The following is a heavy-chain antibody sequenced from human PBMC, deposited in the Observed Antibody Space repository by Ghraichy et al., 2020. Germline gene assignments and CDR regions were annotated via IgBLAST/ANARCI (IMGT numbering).Heavy chain of an antibody. D-gene: IGHD3-22*01. Sequence: GGSLRLSCAASGFTFSSYAMSWVRQAPGKGLEWVSAISGSGGSTYYADSVKGRFTISRDNSKNTLYLQMNSLRAEDTAIYYCAKDAVTTYYYDSSGYYRYWYFDLWGRGTLVTVS. CDR1: GFTFSSYA. V-gene: IGHV3-23*01. CDR3: AKDAVTTYYYDSSGYYRYWYFDL. J-gene: IGHJ2*01. CDR2: ISGSGGST.